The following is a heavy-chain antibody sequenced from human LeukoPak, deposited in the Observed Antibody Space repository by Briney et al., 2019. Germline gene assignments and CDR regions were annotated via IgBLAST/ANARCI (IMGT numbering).Heavy chain of an antibody. J-gene: IGHJ4*02. CDR1: GFTFSSYA. CDR2: ISYDGSNK. CDR3: ATDRATQYFDY. D-gene: IGHD2-15*01. Sequence: GRSLRLSCAASGFTFSSYAMHWVRQALGKGLEWVAVISYDGSNKYYADSVKGRFTISRDNSRNTLFLQMNSLRAEDTAVYYCATDRATQYFDYWGQGTLVSVSS. V-gene: IGHV3-30-3*01.